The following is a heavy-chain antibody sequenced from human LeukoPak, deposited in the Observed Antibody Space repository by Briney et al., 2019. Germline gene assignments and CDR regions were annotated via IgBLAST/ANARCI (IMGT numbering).Heavy chain of an antibody. D-gene: IGHD3-22*01. J-gene: IGHJ4*02. V-gene: IGHV3-74*01. CDR3: ASLGDSMIVAVDY. CDR2: INSDGSST. CDR1: GFTFSSYW. Sequence: PGGSPRLSCAASGFTFSSYWMHWVRQAPGKGLVWVSRINSDGSSTNYADSVKGRFTISRDNAKNTLYLQMNGLRAEDTAVYYCASLGDSMIVAVDYWGQGTLVTVPS.